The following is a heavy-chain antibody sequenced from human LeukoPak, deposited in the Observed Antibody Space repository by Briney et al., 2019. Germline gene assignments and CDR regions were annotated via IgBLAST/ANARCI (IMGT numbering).Heavy chain of an antibody. CDR1: GFTFSSYS. Sequence: GGSLRLSCAASGFTFSSYSMNWVRQAPGKGLEWVSYISSSSSTIYYADSVKGRFTISRDNAKNSLYLQMTSLRAEDTAVYYCAREGMTTVTPIDYWGEGTLVTVSS. J-gene: IGHJ4*02. V-gene: IGHV3-48*04. D-gene: IGHD4-11*01. CDR3: AREGMTTVTPIDY. CDR2: ISSSSSTI.